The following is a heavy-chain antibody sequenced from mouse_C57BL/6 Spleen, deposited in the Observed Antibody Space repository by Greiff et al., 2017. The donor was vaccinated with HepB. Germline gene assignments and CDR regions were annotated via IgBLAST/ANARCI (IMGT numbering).Heavy chain of an antibody. CDR1: GFTFSDYG. CDR2: ISSGSSTI. CDR3: ARPGYYGSSYYFDY. D-gene: IGHD1-1*01. V-gene: IGHV5-17*01. Sequence: VQLKESGGGLVKPGGSLKLSCAASGFTFSDYGMHWVRQAPEKGLEWVAYISSGSSTIYYADTVKGRFTISRDNAKNTLFLQMTSLRSEDTAMYYCARPGYYGSSYYFDYWGQGTTLTVSS. J-gene: IGHJ2*01.